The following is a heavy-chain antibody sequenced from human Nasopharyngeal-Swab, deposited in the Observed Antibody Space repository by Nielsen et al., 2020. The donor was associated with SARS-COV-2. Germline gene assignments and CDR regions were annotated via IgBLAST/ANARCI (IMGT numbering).Heavy chain of an antibody. V-gene: IGHV3-30-3*01. Sequence: GESLKISCTASGFTLRTYVMYWVRQAPGMGLEWVASISYDGNYKSYADSVKGRFTISRDDSENTLYLQMNSLKTEDTAVYYCAAESDYWGQGTLVTVSS. CDR3: AAESDY. CDR1: GFTLRTYV. CDR2: ISYDGNYK. J-gene: IGHJ4*02. D-gene: IGHD2/OR15-2a*01.